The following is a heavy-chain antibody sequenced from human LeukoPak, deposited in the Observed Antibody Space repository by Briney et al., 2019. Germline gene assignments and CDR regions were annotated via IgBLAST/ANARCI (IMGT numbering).Heavy chain of an antibody. D-gene: IGHD5-24*01. J-gene: IGHJ4*02. CDR1: GGSINSHSYY. Sequence: PSETLSLTCTVSGGSINSHSYYWGWIRQPPGKGLEWIGSVYYDGTSYSNPSLTSRAAVFVDTSRDEFSLDLSFATAADTAVYYCVRHISTNTGYFDSCGQGTLVSVSS. V-gene: IGHV4-39*01. CDR2: VYYDGTS. CDR3: VRHISTNTGYFDS.